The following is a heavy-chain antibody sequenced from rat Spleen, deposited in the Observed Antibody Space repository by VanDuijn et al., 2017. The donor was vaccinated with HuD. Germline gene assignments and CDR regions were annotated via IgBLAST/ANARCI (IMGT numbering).Heavy chain of an antibody. CDR2: ISSSSGT. J-gene: IGHJ2*01. D-gene: IGHD4-3*01. Sequence: VQLVESGGGLVQPGKSLKLSCSASGFTFSSYGMHWIRQAPGKGLDWVAYISSSSGTVYADAVKGRFTISRDNAKNTLYLQLNSLKSEDTATYYCAVAGFGYWGQGVMVTVSS. CDR3: AVAGFGY. V-gene: IGHV5-62*01. CDR1: GFTFSSYG.